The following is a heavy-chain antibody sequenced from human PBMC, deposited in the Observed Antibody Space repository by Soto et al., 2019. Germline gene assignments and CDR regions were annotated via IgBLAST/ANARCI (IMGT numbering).Heavy chain of an antibody. CDR1: GFTFNNYA. CDR3: VKWGSSKNLDN. CDR2: ISGTGDAT. J-gene: IGHJ4*02. D-gene: IGHD3-16*01. Sequence: EVQLLESGGGLVQPGESLRLSCAVSGFTFNNYAMSWVRQAPGKGLEWVSIISGTGDATYYADSVKGRFTISRDNSKKTLYLQMNSLRAEDTAIYYCVKWGSSKNLDNWGQGTLVTVSS. V-gene: IGHV3-23*01.